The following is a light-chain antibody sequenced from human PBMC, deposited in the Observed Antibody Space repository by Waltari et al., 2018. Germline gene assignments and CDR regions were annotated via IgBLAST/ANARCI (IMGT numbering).Light chain of an antibody. Sequence: QSALTQPPSASGSPGQSSPISFPGSSHGVGECRLVAWDQHRPGSAPKLIIYGATERPSGVPYRFSGSTSGNTASLTVSGLQAEDEGDYYCCSSVGGKTYVFGAGTKVTVL. CDR1: SHGVGECRL. V-gene: IGLV2-8*01. CDR3: CSSVGGKTYV. J-gene: IGLJ1*01. CDR2: GAT.